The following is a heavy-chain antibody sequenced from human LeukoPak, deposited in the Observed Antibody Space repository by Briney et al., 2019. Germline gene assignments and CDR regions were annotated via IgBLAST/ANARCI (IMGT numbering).Heavy chain of an antibody. CDR2: ISSSSSYI. Sequence: GGSLRLSCAASGFTFSSYSMNWVRQAPGKGLEWVSSISSSSSYIYYADSVKGRFTISRDNAKNSLYLQMNSLRAEDTAVYYCARAITMIVVVTGYWGQGTLVTVSS. V-gene: IGHV3-21*01. J-gene: IGHJ4*02. CDR3: ARAITMIVVVTGY. CDR1: GFTFSSYS. D-gene: IGHD3-22*01.